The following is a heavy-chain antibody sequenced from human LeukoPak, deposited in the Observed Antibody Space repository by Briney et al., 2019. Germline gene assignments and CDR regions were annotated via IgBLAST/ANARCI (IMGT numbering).Heavy chain of an antibody. D-gene: IGHD6-19*01. Sequence: GESLKISCKGSGYSFTNYWIAWVRQMPGKGLEWMGIIHPGDSDTTYSPSFQGQVTFSADRSISTAYLQWSSLKASDTAMYYCARDSPYSSGWRDAFDIWGQGTMVTVSS. CDR1: GYSFTNYW. J-gene: IGHJ3*02. V-gene: IGHV5-51*01. CDR2: IHPGDSDT. CDR3: ARDSPYSSGWRDAFDI.